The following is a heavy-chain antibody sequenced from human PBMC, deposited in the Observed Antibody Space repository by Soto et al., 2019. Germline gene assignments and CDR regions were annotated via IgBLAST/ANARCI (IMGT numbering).Heavy chain of an antibody. CDR3: AKLITSFTAY. J-gene: IGHJ4*02. Sequence: GGSLRLSCTASGFTFNNFAMIWVRQAPGKGLEWVSAIGGSGATTYYADSVKGRFTISRDNSKNTLYLQMDSLRAEDTAMYHCAKLITSFTAYWGQGTLVTVSS. CDR1: GFTFNNFA. V-gene: IGHV3-23*01. CDR2: IGGSGATT. D-gene: IGHD1-20*01.